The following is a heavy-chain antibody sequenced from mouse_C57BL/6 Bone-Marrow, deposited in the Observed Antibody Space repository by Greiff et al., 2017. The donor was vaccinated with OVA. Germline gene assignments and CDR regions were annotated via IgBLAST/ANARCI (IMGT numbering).Heavy chain of an antibody. CDR3: TREGVLGWYFDV. CDR2: IYPGNSDT. J-gene: IGHJ1*03. CDR1: RYTFTSYW. V-gene: IGHV1-5*01. Sequence: EVQLQQSGTVLARPGASVKMSCKTSRYTFTSYWMHWVKQRPGQGLEWIGAIYPGNSDTSYNQKFKGKAKLTAVTSASTAYMELSSLTNEDSAVYYCTREGVLGWYFDVWGTGTTVTVSS. D-gene: IGHD1-1*01.